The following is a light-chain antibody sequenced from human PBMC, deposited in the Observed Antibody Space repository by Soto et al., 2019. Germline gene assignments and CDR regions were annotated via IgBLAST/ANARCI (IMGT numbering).Light chain of an antibody. V-gene: IGKV1-5*03. CDR1: KSISSW. CDR2: KAS. CDR3: QQYNSYST. J-gene: IGKJ1*01. Sequence: DIQMTQSPSTLSASVGDRVTITCRASKSISSWLAWYQQKPGKAPKLLLYKASSLESGVPSRFSGSGSGTQFTLTISSLQPDDFATYYCQQYNSYSTFGQGTKVEIK.